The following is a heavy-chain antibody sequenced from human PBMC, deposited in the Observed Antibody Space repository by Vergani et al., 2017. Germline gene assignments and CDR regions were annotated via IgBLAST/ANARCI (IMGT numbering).Heavy chain of an antibody. CDR2: IRSSSSYI. Sequence: EVQLVESGGGLVKPGGSLRLSCAASVFTFSSYSMNWVRQAPGKGLEWVSSIRSSSSYIYYADSVKGRFTISRDNAKKSLYLQMNRLRAEGTSVYYCARGENGWIQLFYWGQGTLVTVSS. D-gene: IGHD5-24*01. CDR3: ARGENGWIQLFY. CDR1: VFTFSSYS. J-gene: IGHJ4*02. V-gene: IGHV3-21*01.